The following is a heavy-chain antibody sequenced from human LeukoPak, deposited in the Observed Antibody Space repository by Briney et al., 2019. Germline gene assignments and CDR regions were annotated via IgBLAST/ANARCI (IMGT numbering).Heavy chain of an antibody. CDR2: ISGSGGST. D-gene: IGHD6-6*01. V-gene: IGHV3-23*01. J-gene: IGHJ4*02. CDR3: AKWSSSSRGIFDY. Sequence: WXRQAPGXXXXXXSAISGSGGSTYYADSVKGRFTISRDNSKNTLYLQMNSLRAEDTAVYYCAKWSSSSRGIFDYWGQGTLVTVSS.